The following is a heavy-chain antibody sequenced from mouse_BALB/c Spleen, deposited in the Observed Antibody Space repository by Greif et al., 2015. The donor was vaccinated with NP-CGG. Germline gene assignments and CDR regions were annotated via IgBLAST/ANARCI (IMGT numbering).Heavy chain of an antibody. V-gene: IGHV5-9-4*01. Sequence: EVMLVESGGGLVKPGGSLKLSCAASGFTFSSYAMSWVRQSPEKRLEWVAEISSGGSYTYYPDTVTGRFTISRDNAKNTLYLEMSSLRSEDTAMYYCARKTRVDAVDYWGQGTSVTVSS. D-gene: IGHD1-1*01. CDR2: ISSGGSYT. J-gene: IGHJ4*01. CDR1: GFTFSSYA. CDR3: ARKTRVDAVDY.